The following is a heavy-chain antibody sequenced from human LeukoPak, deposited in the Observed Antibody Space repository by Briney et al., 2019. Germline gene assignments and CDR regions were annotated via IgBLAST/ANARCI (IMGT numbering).Heavy chain of an antibody. CDR3: ARDFGD. D-gene: IGHD3-3*01. V-gene: IGHV3-66*01. CDR2: ICSGGST. J-gene: IGHJ4*02. CDR1: GFSVSSNF. Sequence: GGSLRLSCVASGFSVSSNFMSWVRQAPGKGLEWVSIICSGGSTYYADSVKDRFTISRDNSENILSLQMNSLRAEDTAVYYCARDFGDWGQGTLVTVSS.